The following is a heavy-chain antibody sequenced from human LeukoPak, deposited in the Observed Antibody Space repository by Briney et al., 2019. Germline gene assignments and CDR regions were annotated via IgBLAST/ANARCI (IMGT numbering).Heavy chain of an antibody. Sequence: GGSLRLSCAASGFTFSGYAMSWVRQAPGKGLEWVSAISGSGGSTYYADSVKGRFTISRDNSRNTLSLQMNSLRVEDTAVYYCAVAGSGTFDIWGQGTVVIVSS. V-gene: IGHV3-23*01. D-gene: IGHD3-10*01. CDR3: AVAGSGTFDI. J-gene: IGHJ3*02. CDR1: GFTFSGYA. CDR2: ISGSGGST.